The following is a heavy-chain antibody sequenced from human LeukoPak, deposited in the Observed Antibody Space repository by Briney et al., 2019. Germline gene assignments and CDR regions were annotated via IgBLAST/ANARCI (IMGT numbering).Heavy chain of an antibody. CDR1: GGSLSSSSYY. CDR3: ATTYGSGRNWFDP. CDR2: IYYSGSI. D-gene: IGHD3-10*01. Sequence: KPSGTPSLTCSVSGGSLSSSSYYWGGGRPPPGEGLGWVGSIYYSGSIYYNPSLKSRVTISVDTSKNQFSLKLSSVTAADTAVYYCATTYGSGRNWFDPWGQGTLVTVSS. J-gene: IGHJ5*02. V-gene: IGHV4-39*05.